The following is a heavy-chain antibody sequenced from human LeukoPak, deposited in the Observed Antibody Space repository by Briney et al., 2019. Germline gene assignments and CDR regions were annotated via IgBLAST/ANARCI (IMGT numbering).Heavy chain of an antibody. CDR1: GFTFSSYA. Sequence: PGRSLRLSCAASGFTFSSYAMHWVRQAPGKGLEWVAVISYDGSNKYYADSVKGRFTISRDNSKNTLYLQMNSLRPEDTAVYYCAKALSQQLVRYSQAWGQGTLVTVSS. V-gene: IGHV3-30-3*01. CDR2: ISYDGSNK. D-gene: IGHD6-13*01. J-gene: IGHJ1*01. CDR3: AKALSQQLVRYSQA.